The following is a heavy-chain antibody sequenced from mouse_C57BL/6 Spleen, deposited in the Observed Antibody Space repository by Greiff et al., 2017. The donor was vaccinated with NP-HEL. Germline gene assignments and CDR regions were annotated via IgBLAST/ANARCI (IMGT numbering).Heavy chain of an antibody. CDR3: ARRDGYRAMDY. CDR1: GFTFSSYG. CDR2: ISSGGSYT. D-gene: IGHD2-3*01. J-gene: IGHJ4*01. V-gene: IGHV5-6*02. Sequence: EVKLVESGGDLVKPGGSLKLSCAASGFTFSSYGMSWVRQTPDKRLEWVATISSGGSYTYYPDSVKGRFTISRDNAKNTLYLQMSSLKSEDTAMYYCARRDGYRAMDYWGQGTSVTVSS.